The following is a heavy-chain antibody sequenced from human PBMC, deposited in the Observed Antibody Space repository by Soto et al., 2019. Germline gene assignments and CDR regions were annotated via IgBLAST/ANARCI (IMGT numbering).Heavy chain of an antibody. CDR2: IIPIFGAP. D-gene: IGHD3-3*01. J-gene: IGHJ4*02. CDR3: AGSPEWSYALNEAVISSFGFY. V-gene: IGHV1-69*01. Sequence: QVRLVQSGTEVQKPGSSVKVSCQASGDTFSKYAISWVRQAPGQGLEWMGGIIPIFGAPNHAQKFQGRVTITADDSTTTVYMELTRLTSADTAVYYCAGSPEWSYALNEAVISSFGFYWCQGTLVTVSS. CDR1: GDTFSKYA.